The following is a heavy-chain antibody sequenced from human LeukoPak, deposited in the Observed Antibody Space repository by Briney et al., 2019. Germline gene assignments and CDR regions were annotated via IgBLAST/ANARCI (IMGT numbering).Heavy chain of an antibody. V-gene: IGHV4-39*01. D-gene: IGHD3-3*01. Sequence: SETLSLTCSVSGGSLSSRNYYWGWIRQPPGKGLEWIGSISFSGSTYYKPSLQSRVTILVDTSKNQCSLRVSSVTAADTALYCCARHLAYDFWSGPSPSFDYWGQGALVTVSS. CDR3: ARHLAYDFWSGPSPSFDY. J-gene: IGHJ4*02. CDR2: ISFSGST. CDR1: GGSLSSRNYY.